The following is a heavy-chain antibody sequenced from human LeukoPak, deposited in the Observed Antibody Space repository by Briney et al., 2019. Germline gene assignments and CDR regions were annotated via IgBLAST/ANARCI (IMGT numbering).Heavy chain of an antibody. V-gene: IGHV4-34*01. Sequence: SETLSLTCAVYGGSFSGYYWSWIRQPPGKGLEWIGEINHSGSTNYNPSLKSRVTILVDTPKNQFSLKLSSVTAADTAVYYCARNIYSSSWYYFDYWGQGTLVTVSS. CDR3: ARNIYSSSWYYFDY. D-gene: IGHD6-13*01. J-gene: IGHJ4*02. CDR2: INHSGST. CDR1: GGSFSGYY.